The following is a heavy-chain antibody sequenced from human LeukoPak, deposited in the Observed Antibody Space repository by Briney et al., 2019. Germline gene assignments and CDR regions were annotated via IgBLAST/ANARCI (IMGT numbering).Heavy chain of an antibody. D-gene: IGHD3-10*01. CDR3: AKARLWFGELDY. Sequence: PGGSLRLSCAASGFTFSSYAMSWVRQAPGKGLEWVSAISGSGGSTYYADSVKGRFTIARDNSKNTLYLQMNSLRAEDTAVYYCAKARLWFGELDYWGQGTLVTVSS. V-gene: IGHV3-23*01. CDR2: ISGSGGST. CDR1: GFTFSSYA. J-gene: IGHJ4*02.